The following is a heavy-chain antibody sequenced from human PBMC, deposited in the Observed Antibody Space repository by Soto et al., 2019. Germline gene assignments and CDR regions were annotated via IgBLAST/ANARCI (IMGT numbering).Heavy chain of an antibody. CDR2: INHSXST. V-gene: IGHV4-34*01. D-gene: IGHD3-10*01. CDR3: ARVWFQNWFDP. Sequence: XXTLSLTCAVYSGSFTGYYWSWIRQPPGKGMEWIGXINHSXSTHYTQSLKXXVTISVDTXKNQFSLKLSSVNDADKAVYYCARVWFQNWFDPWGKGTLVTVYS. J-gene: IGHJ5*02. CDR1: SGSFTGYY.